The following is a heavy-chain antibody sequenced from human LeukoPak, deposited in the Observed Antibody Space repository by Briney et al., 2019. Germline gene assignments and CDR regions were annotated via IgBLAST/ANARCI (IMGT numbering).Heavy chain of an antibody. CDR1: GFTFSNAW. V-gene: IGHV3-15*01. D-gene: IGHD3-3*01. J-gene: IGHJ4*02. CDR3: TVAHYDFWSGYYPFDC. CDR2: IKSKTDGGTT. Sequence: GGSLRLSCAASGFTFSNAWMSWVRQAPGKGLEWVGRIKSKTDGGTTDYAAPVKGRFTISRDDSKNTLYLQMNSLKTEDTAVYYCTVAHYDFWSGYYPFDCWGQGTLVTVSP.